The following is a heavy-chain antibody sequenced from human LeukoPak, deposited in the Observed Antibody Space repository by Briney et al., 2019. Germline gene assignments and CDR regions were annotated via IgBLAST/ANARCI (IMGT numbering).Heavy chain of an antibody. Sequence: PSETLSLTCTVPGGSISSYYWSWIRQPPGKGLEWIGYIYYSGSTNYNPSLKSRVTISVDTSKNQFSLKLSSVTAADTAVYYCARSYGSGRYWYNWFDPWGQGTLVTVSS. J-gene: IGHJ5*02. V-gene: IGHV4-59*01. CDR2: IYYSGST. CDR1: GGSISSYY. D-gene: IGHD3-10*01. CDR3: ARSYGSGRYWYNWFDP.